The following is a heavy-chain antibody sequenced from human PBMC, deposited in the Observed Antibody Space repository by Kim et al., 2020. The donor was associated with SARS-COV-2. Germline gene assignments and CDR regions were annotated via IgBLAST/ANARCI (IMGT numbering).Heavy chain of an antibody. J-gene: IGHJ3*02. CDR1: GFTFSNYA. V-gene: IGHV3-23*01. Sequence: GGSLRLSCAASGFTFSNYAMNWVRQAPGKGLEGVSGIRGGGANPKYADSVKSRFTISRDNSKNTLYLQMNSLRGDDTALYYCAKCQYSYGSDAFDIWGQGTLVSVSS. CDR3: AKCQYSYGSDAFDI. D-gene: IGHD5-18*01. CDR2: IRGGGANP.